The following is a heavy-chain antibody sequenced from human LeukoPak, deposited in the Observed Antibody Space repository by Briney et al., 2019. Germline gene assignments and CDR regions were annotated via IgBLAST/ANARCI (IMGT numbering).Heavy chain of an antibody. J-gene: IGHJ4*02. D-gene: IGHD5-24*01. Sequence: GASLXISCKGSGYSFTSYWIGWVRQLPGKGLEWMGIIYPGDSDTRYSPSFQGQVTISADKSNSTAYLQWSSLKASGTAMYYCAXYSGMATMYYWGQGTLVTVSS. CDR2: IYPGDSDT. CDR3: AXYSGMATMYY. CDR1: GYSFTSYW. V-gene: IGHV5-51*01.